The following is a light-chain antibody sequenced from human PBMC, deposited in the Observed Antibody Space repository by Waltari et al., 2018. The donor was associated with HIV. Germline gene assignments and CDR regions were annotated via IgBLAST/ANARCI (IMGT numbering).Light chain of an antibody. CDR3: NSRDSSGNHLV. CDR1: SLRSAY. CDR2: GKN. J-gene: IGLJ2*01. V-gene: IGLV3-19*01. Sequence: SSELTQDPALSVALGPTVRTTCLAESLRSAYASWYQQKPGQAPVLVIYGKNNRPSGIPDRFSGSSSGNTASLTITGAQEEDEADYYCNSRDSSGNHLVFGGGTKLTVL.